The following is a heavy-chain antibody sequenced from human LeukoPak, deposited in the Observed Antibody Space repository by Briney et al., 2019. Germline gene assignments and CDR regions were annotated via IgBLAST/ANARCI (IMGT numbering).Heavy chain of an antibody. J-gene: IGHJ4*02. D-gene: IGHD6-19*01. CDR1: GFTFGDYT. CDR2: IRSKIYGGTT. Sequence: GGSLRLSCTASGFTFGDYTMSWFRQAPGKGLEWVGFIRSKIYGGTTEYAASVKGRFTISRDDSKSIAYLQMNSLKTEDTAVYYCTRDQYSSGWYDILFDYWGQGTLVTVSS. CDR3: TRDQYSSGWYDILFDY. V-gene: IGHV3-49*03.